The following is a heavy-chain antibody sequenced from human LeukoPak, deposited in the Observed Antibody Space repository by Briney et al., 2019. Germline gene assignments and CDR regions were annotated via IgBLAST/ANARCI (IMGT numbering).Heavy chain of an antibody. CDR3: ARDLTKVGGGYGFGNWFDP. Sequence: SVKVSCKASGGTFSSYAISWVRQAPGQGLEWMGRIIPILGIANYAQKFQGRVTITADKSTSTAYMELSSLRSEDTAVYYCARDLTKVGGGYGFGNWFDPWGQGTLVTVSS. V-gene: IGHV1-69*04. J-gene: IGHJ5*02. CDR2: IIPILGIA. CDR1: GGTFSSYA. D-gene: IGHD6-19*01.